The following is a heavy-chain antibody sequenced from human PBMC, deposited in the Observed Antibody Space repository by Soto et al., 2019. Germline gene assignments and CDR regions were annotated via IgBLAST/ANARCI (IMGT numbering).Heavy chain of an antibody. J-gene: IGHJ4*02. CDR2: ISYDGSNQ. CDR1: GFTFNIYG. CDR3: AKDQASGQGSFDS. Sequence: GGSLRLSCAASGFTFNIYGMHWVRQAPDKGLEWVALISYDGSNQYYADSVKGRFTISRDNSKNTLFLQMNSLRADGTAVYYCAKDQASGQGSFDSWGQGTLVTVSS. V-gene: IGHV3-30*18.